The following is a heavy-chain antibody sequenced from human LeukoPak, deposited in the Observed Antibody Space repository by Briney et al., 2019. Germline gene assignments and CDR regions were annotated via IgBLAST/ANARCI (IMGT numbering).Heavy chain of an antibody. Sequence: GGSLRLSCAASGFTFSSYEMKWGRQAPGKGLEWVSYISSSGSTIYYADSVKGRFTISRDNAKNALYLQMNSLRAEDTAVYYCARDGPYDSSGYFDYWGQGTLVTVSS. CDR1: GFTFSSYE. CDR2: ISSSGSTI. J-gene: IGHJ4*02. D-gene: IGHD3-22*01. CDR3: ARDGPYDSSGYFDY. V-gene: IGHV3-48*03.